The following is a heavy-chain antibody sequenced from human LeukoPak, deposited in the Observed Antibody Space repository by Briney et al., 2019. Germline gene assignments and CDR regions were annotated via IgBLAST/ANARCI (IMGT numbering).Heavy chain of an antibody. J-gene: IGHJ4*02. D-gene: IGHD6-19*01. CDR2: VSDSGGNT. CDR3: AKQDIRSSAWYD. CDR1: GFTFSSYA. Sequence: GGSLRLSCAASGFTFSSYAMSWVRQAPGQGLEWVSAVSDSGGNTYYADSVKGRFTISRDNSKNTLYLQMNSLRAEDTAVYYCAKQDIRSSAWYDWGQGTLVTVSS. V-gene: IGHV3-23*01.